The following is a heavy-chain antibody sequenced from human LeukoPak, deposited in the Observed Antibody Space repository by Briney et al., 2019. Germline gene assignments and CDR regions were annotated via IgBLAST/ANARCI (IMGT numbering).Heavy chain of an antibody. J-gene: IGHJ4*02. D-gene: IGHD3-16*02. CDR3: ARSYDYVWGSYRYARFNYFDY. Sequence: RASVKVSCKASGYTFTSYGISWVRQAPGQGLEWMGWISAYNGNTNYAQKLQGRVTMTTDTSTSTAYMELRSLRSDDAAVYYCARSYDYVWGSYRYARFNYFDYWGQGTLVTVSS. V-gene: IGHV1-18*01. CDR1: GYTFTSYG. CDR2: ISAYNGNT.